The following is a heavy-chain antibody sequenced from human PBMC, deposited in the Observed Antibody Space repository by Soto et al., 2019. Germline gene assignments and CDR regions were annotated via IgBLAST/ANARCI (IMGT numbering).Heavy chain of an antibody. D-gene: IGHD4-17*01. CDR2: INHSGST. V-gene: IGHV4-34*01. Sequence: SETLSLTCAVYGGSFSGYYWSWIRQPPGKGLEWIGEINHSGSTNYNPSLKSRVTISVDTSKNQFSLKLSSVTAADTAVYYCARQGYGDYDVYMDVWGKGTTVTVSS. J-gene: IGHJ6*03. CDR3: ARQGYGDYDVYMDV. CDR1: GGSFSGYY.